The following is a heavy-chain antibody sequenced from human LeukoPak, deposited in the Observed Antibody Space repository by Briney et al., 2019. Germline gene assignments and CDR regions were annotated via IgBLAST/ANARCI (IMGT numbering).Heavy chain of an antibody. CDR1: GGSISSYY. CDR3: ARANVDTAMVYAFDI. Sequence: SETLSLTCTVSGGSISSYYWSWIRQPPGKGLEWIGYIYCSGSTNYNPSLKSRVTISVDTSKNQFSLKLSSVTAADTAVYYCARANVDTAMVYAFDIWGQGTMVTVSS. J-gene: IGHJ3*02. V-gene: IGHV4-59*01. CDR2: IYCSGST. D-gene: IGHD5-18*01.